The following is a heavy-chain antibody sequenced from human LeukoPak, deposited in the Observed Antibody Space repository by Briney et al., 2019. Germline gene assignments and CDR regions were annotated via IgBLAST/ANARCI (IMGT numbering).Heavy chain of an antibody. CDR1: GFTFSSYA. J-gene: IGHJ4*02. CDR3: AKNLGSSYQYYFDY. D-gene: IGHD6-13*01. Sequence: PAGGSLRLSCAASGFTFSSYAMSWVRQAPGKGLEWVSAISGSGGSTYYADSVKGRFTISRDNSKNTLYLQMNSLRAEDTAVYYCAKNLGSSYQYYFDYWGQGTLVTVSS. CDR2: ISGSGGST. V-gene: IGHV3-23*01.